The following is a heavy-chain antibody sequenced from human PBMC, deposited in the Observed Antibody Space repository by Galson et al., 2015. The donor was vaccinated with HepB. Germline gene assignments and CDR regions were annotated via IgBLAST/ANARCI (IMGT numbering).Heavy chain of an antibody. CDR2: IKTKTDGGTT. CDR3: TTGPKLWFGERFFDY. J-gene: IGHJ4*02. CDR1: GFTFNSAY. Sequence: SLRLSCAASGFTFNSAYMSWVRQAPGKGLEWVGRIKTKTDGGTTNYAESVKGRFTISRDDSKNTLFLQMNSLKTEDTAMYYCTTGPKLWFGERFFDYWGQGTLVIVSS. D-gene: IGHD3-10*01. V-gene: IGHV3-15*01.